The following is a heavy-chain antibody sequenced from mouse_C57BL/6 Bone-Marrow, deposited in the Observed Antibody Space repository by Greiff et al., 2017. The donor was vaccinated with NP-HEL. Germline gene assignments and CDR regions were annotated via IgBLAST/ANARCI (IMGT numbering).Heavy chain of an antibody. J-gene: IGHJ1*03. D-gene: IGHD2-4*01. CDR3: ARYDSWYFDV. CDR1: GYTFTSYW. Sequence: QVQLQQPGAELVRPGTSVKLSCKASGYTFTSYWMHWVKQRPGQGLEWIGVIDPSDSYTNYNQKFKGKATLTVDTSSSTAYMQLSSLTSEDSAVYYCARYDSWYFDVWGTGTTVTVSS. V-gene: IGHV1-59*01. CDR2: IDPSDSYT.